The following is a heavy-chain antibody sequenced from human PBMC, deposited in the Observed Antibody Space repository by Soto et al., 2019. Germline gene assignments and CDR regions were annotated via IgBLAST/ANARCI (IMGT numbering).Heavy chain of an antibody. Sequence: VQLVQSGAEVKKPGESLRISCKGSGYEFATYWIGWVRQMPGKGLEWMGRIDPSDSDTNYSTSFQGHVVMSVDKSISTAYLQWSGLKASDTAIYYCARQTGAVDSNWVDPWGQGTLVTVSS. CDR3: ARQTGAVDSNWVDP. CDR1: GYEFATYW. V-gene: IGHV5-10-1*03. CDR2: IDPSDSDT. J-gene: IGHJ5*02. D-gene: IGHD2-8*02.